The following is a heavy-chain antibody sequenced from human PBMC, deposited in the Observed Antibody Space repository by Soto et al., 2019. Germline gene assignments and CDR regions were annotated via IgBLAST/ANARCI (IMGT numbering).Heavy chain of an antibody. V-gene: IGHV1-69*01. Sequence: QLELVQSGAEMRKPGSSVKVSCKASGGTLSTYTISWVRQAPGQGLEWLGGIIPTFRTANYAQKLQGRVTITADESTNTAYLELTSLISEDTAVYFCARRGRANHPPQASNWFAPWGQGTLVTVSS. CDR1: GGTLSTYT. CDR2: IIPTFRTA. J-gene: IGHJ5*02. D-gene: IGHD3-10*01. CDR3: ARRGRANHPPQASNWFAP.